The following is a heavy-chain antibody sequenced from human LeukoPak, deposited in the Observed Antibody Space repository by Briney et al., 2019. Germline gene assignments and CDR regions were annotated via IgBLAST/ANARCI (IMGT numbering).Heavy chain of an antibody. CDR3: VRIPNNAGFPNWFDP. V-gene: IGHV3-21*01. J-gene: IGHJ5*02. CDR2: ITSSSGNI. D-gene: IGHD3-9*01. Sequence: PGGSLRLSCAASGFSFTYSTMNWVRLAPGKGLEWVSSITSSSGNIYYSDSVRGRFTVSRDNAKNSLYLQMNSLIAEDSAVYYCVRIPNNAGFPNWFDPRGQGTLVSVSS. CDR1: GFSFTYST.